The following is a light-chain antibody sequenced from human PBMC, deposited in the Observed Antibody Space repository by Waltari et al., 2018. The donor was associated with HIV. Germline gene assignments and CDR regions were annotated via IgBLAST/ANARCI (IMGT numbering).Light chain of an antibody. CDR1: SDSVSTTPS. V-gene: IGLV8-61*01. CDR3: VLYMGGAWV. CDR2: STN. Sequence: QTVVTQEPSFSVSPGGTFTLPCGLRSDSVSTTPSSSWYRQTPGQAPRTLIYSTNVRSSGVPDRFSGSILGNKAALTITGAQADDECHYYCVLYMGGAWVFGGGTKLTVL. J-gene: IGLJ3*02.